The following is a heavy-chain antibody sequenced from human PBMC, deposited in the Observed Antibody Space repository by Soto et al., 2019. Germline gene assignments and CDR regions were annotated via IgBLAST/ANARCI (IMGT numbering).Heavy chain of an antibody. Sequence: EVQLVESGGGLVQPGGSLRLSCAASGFTVSSNYMSWVRQAPGKGLEWVSVIYSGGSTYYADSVMGRFTISRDNSESTLYLIMNSLRAEDPAVYYCAMTGSGGTCSFDYWGQGTRVTVSS. CDR1: GFTVSSNY. CDR3: AMTGSGGTCSFDY. D-gene: IGHD2-15*01. J-gene: IGHJ4*02. CDR2: IYSGGST. V-gene: IGHV3-66*01.